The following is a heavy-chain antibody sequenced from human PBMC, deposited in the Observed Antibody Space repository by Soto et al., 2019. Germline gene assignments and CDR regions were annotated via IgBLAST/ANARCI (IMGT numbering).Heavy chain of an antibody. CDR1: GDXVSSNTAA. Sequence: QXLSLTCAISGDXVSSNTAAWNWIRSSPSRGLEWLGRTYYRSNWRHDYAVSVKSRITFNPDKSKNHFSLQLNSVTPDDTAVYYCARGVAGSGFDLWGQGTLGTVSS. CDR3: ARGVAGSGFDL. V-gene: IGHV6-1*01. J-gene: IGHJ4*02. CDR2: TYYRSNWRH. D-gene: IGHD6-19*01.